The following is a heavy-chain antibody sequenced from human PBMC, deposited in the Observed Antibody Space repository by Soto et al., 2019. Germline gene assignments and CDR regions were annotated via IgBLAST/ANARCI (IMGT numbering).Heavy chain of an antibody. Sequence: GGSLRLSCVISVFPFGANAMSWVRQAPGKVLEWVSGLSTTGRRTYYADSVKGRFTISRDNSENTVYLQMNSLRVEDTAVYYCATEMGASRGPFDNWGQGTLVTVSS. CDR1: VFPFGANA. CDR3: ATEMGASRGPFDN. CDR2: LSTTGRRT. D-gene: IGHD3-10*01. V-gene: IGHV3-23*01. J-gene: IGHJ4*02.